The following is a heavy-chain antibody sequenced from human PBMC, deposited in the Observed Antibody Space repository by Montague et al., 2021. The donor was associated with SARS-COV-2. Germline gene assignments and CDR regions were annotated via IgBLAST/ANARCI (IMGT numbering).Heavy chain of an antibody. CDR2: ISSSGSTI. Sequence: SLRLSCAASGFTFSSYEMNWVRQAPGKGLEWVSYISSSGSTICYADPVKGRFTISRDNAKNSLYLQMNSLRAEDTAIYYCASDSGIEIPDYYYSMDVWGQGTTVTVSS. J-gene: IGHJ6*02. CDR1: GFTFSSYE. CDR3: ASDSGIEIPDYYYSMDV. D-gene: IGHD5-24*01. V-gene: IGHV3-48*03.